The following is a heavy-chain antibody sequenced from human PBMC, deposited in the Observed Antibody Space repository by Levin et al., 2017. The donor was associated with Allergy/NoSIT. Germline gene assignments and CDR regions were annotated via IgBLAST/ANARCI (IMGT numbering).Heavy chain of an antibody. CDR1: GGSISSYY. CDR2: IYYSGST. Sequence: PSQTLSLTCTVSGGSISSYYWSWIRQPPGKGLEWIGYIYYSGSTNYNPSLKSRVTISVDTSKNQFSLKLSSVTAADTAVYYCATNGGYDSSGYLDYWGQGTLVTVSS. J-gene: IGHJ4*02. D-gene: IGHD3-22*01. CDR3: ATNGGYDSSGYLDY. V-gene: IGHV4-59*01.